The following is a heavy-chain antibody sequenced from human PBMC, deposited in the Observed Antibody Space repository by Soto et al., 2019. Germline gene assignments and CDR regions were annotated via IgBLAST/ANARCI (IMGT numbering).Heavy chain of an antibody. J-gene: IGHJ5*01. CDR2: VSFDGSEK. D-gene: IGHD2-2*01. V-gene: IGHV3-30*02. Sequence: TGGSLRLSCAGSGFTFSTYGLHWVRRPPGKGLEWVAFVSFDGSEKYYAESVKGRFTISRDNPRNTLFLQLTSLRTEDTAVYFCAKDPIPAVNRGSRFDSWGRGTLVTVSS. CDR3: AKDPIPAVNRGSRFDS. CDR1: GFTFSTYG.